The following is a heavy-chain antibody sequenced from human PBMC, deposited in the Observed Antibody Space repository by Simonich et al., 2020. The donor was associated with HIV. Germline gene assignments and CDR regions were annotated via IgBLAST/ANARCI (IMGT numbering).Heavy chain of an antibody. CDR1: GWSFRGYY. D-gene: IGHD3-10*01. CDR2: IYYSGTT. Sequence: QVQLQQWGAGLLKPSGTLSLTSAVYGWSFRGYYWGWTRQPPGKGLEWIGSIYYSGTTYYNPSRKRRVSISVDTSKNQFSLKLTSVTAADTAVYYCARRGSVSSGSPRYFDSWGHGTLVTVSS. CDR3: ARRGSVSSGSPRYFDS. V-gene: IGHV4-34*01. J-gene: IGHJ4*01.